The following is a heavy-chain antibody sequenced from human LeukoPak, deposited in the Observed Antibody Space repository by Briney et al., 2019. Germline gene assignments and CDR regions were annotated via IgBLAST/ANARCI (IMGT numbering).Heavy chain of an antibody. Sequence: GGSLRLSCAASGFTFSSYGMIWVRQAPGKGLEWVSDISGSGGSTYLADSVKGRFTISRDNSKNTLYLEMNSLRADDTAVYYCAKDRPTVYSSSWLHFLDSWGQGTLVTVSS. CDR1: GFTFSSYG. V-gene: IGHV3-23*01. D-gene: IGHD6-13*01. J-gene: IGHJ4*02. CDR3: AKDRPTVYSSSWLHFLDS. CDR2: ISGSGGST.